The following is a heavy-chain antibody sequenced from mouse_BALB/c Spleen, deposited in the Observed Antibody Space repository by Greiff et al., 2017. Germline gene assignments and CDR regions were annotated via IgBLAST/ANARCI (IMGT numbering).Heavy chain of an antibody. D-gene: IGHD1-1*01. CDR3: ARWNYYGSSDGGFAY. Sequence: EVKLVESGGGLVQPGGSLKLSCAASGFTFSSYTMSWVRQTPEKRLAWVAYISNGGGSTYYPDTVKGRFTISRDNAKNTLYLQMSSLKSEDTAMYSSARWNYYGSSDGGFAYWGQGTLVTVSA. CDR1: GFTFSSYT. V-gene: IGHV5-12-2*01. J-gene: IGHJ3*01. CDR2: ISNGGGST.